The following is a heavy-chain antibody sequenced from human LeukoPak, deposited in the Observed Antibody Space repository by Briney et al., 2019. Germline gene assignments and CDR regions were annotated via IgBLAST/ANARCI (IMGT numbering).Heavy chain of an antibody. CDR1: GFTIRSNY. CDR2: ILCVGST. J-gene: IGHJ4*02. D-gene: IGHD3-22*01. V-gene: IGHV3-53*01. CDR3: ARVQVNYDGSGYFDY. Sequence: GGSLRLSCAASGFTIRSNYMSWVRQAAGKGLEWVSVILCVGSTYYAHSVKGRSPISRDTSKNTLYLQIDSLRAEDTAVYFCARVQVNYDGSGYFDYWGRGTLVTVSS.